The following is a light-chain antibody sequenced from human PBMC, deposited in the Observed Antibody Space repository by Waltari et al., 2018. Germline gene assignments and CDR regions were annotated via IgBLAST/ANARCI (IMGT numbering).Light chain of an antibody. V-gene: IGLV2-11*01. Sequence: QSALTQPRPVSGSPGQSVTISCTGTSSDVGGYDSVSWYHHHPGKAPKLLICDVTNRPSGVPDRFSGSKSGNTASLTISGLQAEDEAYYYCCSYAGSYTHVVFGGGTKLTVL. J-gene: IGLJ2*01. CDR3: CSYAGSYTHVV. CDR2: DVT. CDR1: SSDVGGYDS.